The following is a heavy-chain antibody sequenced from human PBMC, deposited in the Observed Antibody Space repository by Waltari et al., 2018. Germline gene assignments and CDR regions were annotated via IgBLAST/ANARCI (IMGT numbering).Heavy chain of an antibody. D-gene: IGHD3-22*01. CDR3: ARDIPNYYDSSGYSGVFDY. CDR1: GGTFSSYA. V-gene: IGHV1-69*13. CDR2: FIPSCGTA. J-gene: IGHJ4*02. Sequence: QVQLVQSGAEVKKPGSSVKVSCKASGGTFSSYAISWVRQAPGQGLEWMGWFIPSCGTANYAQKFQGRVTINADESTSTAYMELSSLRSEDTAVYYCARDIPNYYDSSGYSGVFDYWGQGTLVTVSS.